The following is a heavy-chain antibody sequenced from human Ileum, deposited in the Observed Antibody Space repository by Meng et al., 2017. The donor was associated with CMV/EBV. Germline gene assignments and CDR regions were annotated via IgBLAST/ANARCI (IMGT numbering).Heavy chain of an antibody. CDR1: GASISSSSYY. D-gene: IGHD2-2*01. V-gene: IGHV4-39*07. CDR3: ARGVHGRYCPGTTCYPVDD. CDR2: VYYSGST. Sequence: SETLSLTCTVSGASISSSSYYWGWIRHPPGKGLEWIGNVYYSGSTYYNPSLQSRATISIDTSKDQFSLKPNSVTAADTAVYYCARGVHGRYCPGTTCYPVDDWGQGTLVTVSS. J-gene: IGHJ4*02.